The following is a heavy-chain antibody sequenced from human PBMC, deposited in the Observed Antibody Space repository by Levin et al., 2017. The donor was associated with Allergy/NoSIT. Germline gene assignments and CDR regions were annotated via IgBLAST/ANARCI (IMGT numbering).Heavy chain of an antibody. J-gene: IGHJ5*02. V-gene: IGHV3-48*02. CDR3: ARGRGNYYGSGSYPRVSGRSHWFDP. CDR2: ISSSSTTI. D-gene: IGHD3-10*01. CDR1: GFTFSSYS. Sequence: GGSLRLSCAASGFTFSSYSMNWVRQAPGKGLEWVSYISSSSTTIYYADSVKGRLTISRDNAKNSLYLEMNSLRDEDTAVYYCARGRGNYYGSGSYPRVSGRSHWFDPWGQGTLVTVSS.